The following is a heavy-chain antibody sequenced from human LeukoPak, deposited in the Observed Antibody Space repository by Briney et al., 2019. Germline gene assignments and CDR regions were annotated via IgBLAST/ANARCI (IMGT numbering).Heavy chain of an antibody. CDR2: IIPMFGTA. D-gene: IGHD3-9*01. CDR3: AKDQEKYYDILTGYSPRVHPFDY. Sequence: ASVKVSCKASGGTFSSYAISWVRQVPGQGLEWMGGIIPMFGTANYAQKFQGRVTITADESTSTAYMELNSLRAEDTAVYYCAKDQEKYYDILTGYSPRVHPFDYWGQGTLVTVSS. V-gene: IGHV1-69*13. CDR1: GGTFSSYA. J-gene: IGHJ4*02.